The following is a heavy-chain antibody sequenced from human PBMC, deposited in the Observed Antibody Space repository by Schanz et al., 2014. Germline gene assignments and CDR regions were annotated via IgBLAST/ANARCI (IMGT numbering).Heavy chain of an antibody. Sequence: QGQLVQSGPEVKEPGASVKVSCEASRYTFNTYGLNWVRQAPGQGLEWMGRIVPIAGITNYAQRFQGRVTITADKSTTTAYMELNSLNSDDTAVYYCATLDYADSVSWGQGTLVTVSS. CDR1: RYTFNTYG. V-gene: IGHV1-18*01. CDR3: ATLDYADSVS. J-gene: IGHJ5*02. CDR2: IVPIAGIT. D-gene: IGHD4-17*01.